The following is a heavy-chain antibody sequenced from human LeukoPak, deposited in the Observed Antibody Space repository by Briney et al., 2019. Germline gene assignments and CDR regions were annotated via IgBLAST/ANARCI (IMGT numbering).Heavy chain of an antibody. CDR3: ARVFDSSGWYPPNYYYYYMDV. CDR1: GFTFSSYW. D-gene: IGHD6-19*01. CDR2: IKQDGSEK. Sequence: GGSLRLSCAASGFTFSSYWMSWVRQAPGKGLEWVANIKQDGSEKYYVDSVKGRFTISRDNAKNSLYLQMNSLRAEDTAVYYCARVFDSSGWYPPNYYYYYMDVWGKGTTVTVSS. J-gene: IGHJ6*03. V-gene: IGHV3-7*01.